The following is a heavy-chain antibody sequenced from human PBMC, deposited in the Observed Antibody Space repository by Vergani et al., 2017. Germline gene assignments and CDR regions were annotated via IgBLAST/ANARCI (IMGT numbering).Heavy chain of an antibody. D-gene: IGHD3-10*02. CDR2: IKSKTDGGTT. Sequence: EVQLMESGGGLVKPGGSLRLSCAASGFTFSNAWMSWVRQAPGKGLEWVGHIKSKTDGGTTDYAAPVKGRFTISRDDSKTTLYLQMNSLKTEDTAVYYCTTDLCPYVYYYGMDVWGQGTTVTVSS. V-gene: IGHV3-15*01. J-gene: IGHJ6*02. CDR3: TTDLCPYVYYYGMDV. CDR1: GFTFSNAW.